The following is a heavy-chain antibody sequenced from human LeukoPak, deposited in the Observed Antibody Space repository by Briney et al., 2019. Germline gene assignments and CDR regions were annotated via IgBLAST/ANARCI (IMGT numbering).Heavy chain of an antibody. D-gene: IGHD3-16*01. Sequence: GGSLRLSCAASGFTFSGHGMTWVRQTPGKGLEWVSVIFGNGVKTYYADSLKGRFTISRDNSKSTLYPQMNSLRADDTAVYYCARVGDWSNYFGMDAWGQGTTVSVSS. V-gene: IGHV3-23*01. CDR1: GFTFSGHG. J-gene: IGHJ6*02. CDR3: ARVGDWSNYFGMDA. CDR2: IFGNGVKT.